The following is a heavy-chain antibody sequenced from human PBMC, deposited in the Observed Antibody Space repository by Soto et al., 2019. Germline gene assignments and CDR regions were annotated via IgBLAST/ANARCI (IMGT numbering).Heavy chain of an antibody. J-gene: IGHJ6*02. CDR3: ARNGKYTYYYYCGMDV. V-gene: IGHV3-30-3*01. CDR2: ISYDGSNK. Sequence: QVQLVESGGGVVQPGRSLRLSCAASGFTFSSYAMHWVRQAPGKGLEWVAVISYDGSNKYYADSVKGRLTISRDNSKNTLYLQMNSLRAEDTAVYYCARNGKYTYYYYCGMDVWGQGTTVTVSS. D-gene: IGHD1-1*01. CDR1: GFTFSSYA.